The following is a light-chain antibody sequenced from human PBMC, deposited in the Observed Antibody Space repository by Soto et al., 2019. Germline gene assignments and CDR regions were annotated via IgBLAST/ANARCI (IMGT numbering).Light chain of an antibody. Sequence: QSALTQPASVSGPLGQPIVISCTGSSSDIGSYDLVSWYQQYPGKAPKVVIFEGTKRPSGVSNRFSGSKSGNTASLTIFGLQTEDEADYYCCSYAGSRTYVFGAGTKLTVL. CDR1: SSDIGSYDL. J-gene: IGLJ1*01. CDR2: EGT. CDR3: CSYAGSRTYV. V-gene: IGLV2-23*01.